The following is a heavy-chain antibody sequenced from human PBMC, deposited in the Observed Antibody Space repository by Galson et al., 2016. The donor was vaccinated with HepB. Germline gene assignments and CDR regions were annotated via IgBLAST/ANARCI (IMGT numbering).Heavy chain of an antibody. CDR1: GDNLNNYS. CDR3: ASALPGIAEAGPFEY. Sequence: SVKVSCKASGDNLNNYSINLLRQAPGQGLERMGEFIPLIATKQYAQKFQGRLTISADESTTTASMELSRLRSDDTAVYYCASALPGIAEAGPFEYWGQGTLVIVSS. CDR2: FIPLIATK. V-gene: IGHV1-69*13. D-gene: IGHD6-19*01. J-gene: IGHJ4*02.